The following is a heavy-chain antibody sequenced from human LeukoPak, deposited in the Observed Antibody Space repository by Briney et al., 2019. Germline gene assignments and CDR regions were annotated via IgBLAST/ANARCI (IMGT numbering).Heavy chain of an antibody. CDR2: IYTSGST. D-gene: IGHD2-2*01. CDR1: GGSISTYY. V-gene: IGHV4-4*07. CDR3: ARSPAVEPAAPHYYYYHMDV. J-gene: IGHJ6*03. Sequence: SETLSLTXTVSGGSISTYYWTWIRQPAGKGLEWIGRIYTSGSTNYNPSLKSRVTLSVDRSKNQFSLKLSSVTAADTAVYYCARSPAVEPAAPHYYYYHMDVWGKGSTVTVSS.